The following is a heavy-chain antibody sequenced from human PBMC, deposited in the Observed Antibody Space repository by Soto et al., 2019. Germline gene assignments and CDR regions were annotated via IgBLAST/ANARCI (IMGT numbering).Heavy chain of an antibody. D-gene: IGHD1-26*01. V-gene: IGHV3-23*01. CDR1: GFTFSSYA. CDR2: ISGSGGST. Sequence: EVQLLESGGGLVQPGGSLRLSCAASGFTFSSYAMSWVRQAPGKGLEWVSAISGSGGSTYYADSVKGRFTISRDNSKNTLYLQMNSLSAERTAVYYCAKDREWEPSYFHYWGQGTLVTVSS. J-gene: IGHJ4*02. CDR3: AKDREWEPSYFHY.